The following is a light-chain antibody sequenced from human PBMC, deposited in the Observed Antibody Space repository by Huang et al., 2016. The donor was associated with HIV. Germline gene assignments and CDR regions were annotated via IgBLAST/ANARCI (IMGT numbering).Light chain of an antibody. V-gene: IGKV1-33*01. J-gene: IGKJ2*01. CDR1: QDITNY. CDR2: DAS. Sequence: DIQMTQSPSPLSASVGDRVTITCQATQDITNYLNWYQQKPGKAPKLLIYDASNLESGDPSRFSGGGSGTHFTFTINSLQPEDIATYYCQHYDSLPYAFGQGTKLEMK. CDR3: QHYDSLPYA.